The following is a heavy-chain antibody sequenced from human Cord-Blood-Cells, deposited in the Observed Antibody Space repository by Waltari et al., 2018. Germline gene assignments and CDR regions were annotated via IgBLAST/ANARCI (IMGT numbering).Heavy chain of an antibody. CDR3: ARDGDYGDY. J-gene: IGHJ4*02. Sequence: EVQLVESVGGLVQPGGSLRLSCAASGFTCSSYEMNWVRQAPGKGLEWVSYISSSGSTIYYADSVKGRFTISRDNAKNSLYLQMNSLRAEDTAVYYCARDGDYGDYWGQGTLVTVSS. CDR1: GFTCSSYE. V-gene: IGHV3-48*03. CDR2: ISSSGSTI.